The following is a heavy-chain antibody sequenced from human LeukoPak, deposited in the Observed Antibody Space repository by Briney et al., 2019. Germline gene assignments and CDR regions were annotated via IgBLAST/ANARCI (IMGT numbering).Heavy chain of an antibody. J-gene: IGHJ4*02. CDR1: GFTFSSYS. D-gene: IGHD4-4*01. CDR2: ISGSGGST. Sequence: GGSLRLSCAASGFTFSSYSMNWVRQAPGKGLEWVSAISGSGGSTYYADSVKGRFTISRDNSKNTLYLQMNSLRAEDTAVYYCAKARSNYEYYFDYWGQGTLVTVSS. CDR3: AKARSNYEYYFDY. V-gene: IGHV3-23*01.